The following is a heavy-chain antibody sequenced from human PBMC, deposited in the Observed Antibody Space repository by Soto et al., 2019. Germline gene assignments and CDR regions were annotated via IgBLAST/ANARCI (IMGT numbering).Heavy chain of an antibody. CDR2: IIPILGIA. Sequence: GVGYGSRSMRSPQHETGKRLEWMGRIIPILGIANYAQKFQGRVTITADKSTSTAYMELSSLRSEDTAVYYCASGYCSGGSCYYYDMDVLGKGSTVTVSS. CDR3: ASGYCSGGSCYYYDMDV. D-gene: IGHD2-15*01. CDR1: GVGYGSRS. V-gene: IGHV1-69*02. J-gene: IGHJ6*03.